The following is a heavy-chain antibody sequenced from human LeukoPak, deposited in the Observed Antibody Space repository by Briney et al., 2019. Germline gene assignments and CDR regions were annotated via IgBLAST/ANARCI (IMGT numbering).Heavy chain of an antibody. CDR1: GGSFSGYY. J-gene: IGHJ4*02. V-gene: IGHV4-34*01. D-gene: IGHD4-11*01. CDR2: INHSGST. CDR3: ARLDSNGPNDY. Sequence: SETLSLTCAVYGGSFSGYYWSWIRQPPGKGLEWIGEINHSGSTNYNPSLKSRVTISVDTSKNQFSLNLWSLTAADTAVYYCARLDSNGPNDYWGQGTLVTVSS.